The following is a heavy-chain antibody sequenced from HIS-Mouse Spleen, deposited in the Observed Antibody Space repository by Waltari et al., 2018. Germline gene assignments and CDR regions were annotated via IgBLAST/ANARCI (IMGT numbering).Heavy chain of an antibody. CDR3: AREIPYSSSWYDWYFDL. J-gene: IGHJ2*01. D-gene: IGHD6-13*01. CDR1: GGSISSSSYY. Sequence: QLQLQESGPGLVKPSETLSLTCTVSGGSISSSSYYWGWIRQPPGKGLEWIGSIYYSGGTYYNPSIKSRVTISVDTSKNQLSLKLSSVTAADTAVYYCAREIPYSSSWYDWYFDLWGRGTLVTVSS. V-gene: IGHV4-39*07. CDR2: IYYSGGT.